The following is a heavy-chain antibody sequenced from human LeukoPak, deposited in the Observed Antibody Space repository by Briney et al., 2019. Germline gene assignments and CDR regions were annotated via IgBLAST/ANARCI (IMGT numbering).Heavy chain of an antibody. CDR2: ITGNSGTI. J-gene: IGHJ4*02. CDR1: GFIFDEYA. D-gene: IGHD2-21*02. V-gene: IGHV3-9*01. CDR3: TKGDRGHSVPDY. Sequence: PGRSLRLSCAASGFIFDEYAMHWVRQPPGKGLEWVSGITGNSGTIGYADSVKGRFTISRDNARSSLYLQMNSLRAEDTALYYCTKGDRGHSVPDYWGQGTLVTVSS.